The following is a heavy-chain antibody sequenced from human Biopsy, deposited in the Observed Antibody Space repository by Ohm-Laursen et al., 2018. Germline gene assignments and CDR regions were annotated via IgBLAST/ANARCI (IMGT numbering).Heavy chain of an antibody. D-gene: IGHD3-3*01. CDR1: GYTFTAYG. J-gene: IGHJ3*02. CDR2: ISTYNDDT. V-gene: IGHV1-18*04. CDR3: ARDPGYDFWSGSDPFDI. Sequence: SVKVSCKASGYTFTAYGISWVRQAPGQGLEWMGWISTYNDDTNIAQKFQGRVSMTTDTSTRTAYMELRSLRSGDTAIYFCARDPGYDFWSGSDPFDIWGQGTLVTVS.